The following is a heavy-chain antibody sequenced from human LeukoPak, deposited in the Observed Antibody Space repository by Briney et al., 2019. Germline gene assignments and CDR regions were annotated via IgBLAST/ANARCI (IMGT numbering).Heavy chain of an antibody. CDR2: IRYDGSNK. D-gene: IGHD1-26*01. Sequence: GRSLRLSCAASGFTFSSYGMHWVRQAPGKGLEWAAFIRYDGSNKYYADSVKGRFTISRDNSKNTLYLQMNSLRAVDTAVYYCAKDPTHYRVWDDSESTVLSYWGQGTLVTVSS. CDR1: GFTFSSYG. CDR3: AKDPTHYRVWDDSESTVLSY. V-gene: IGHV3-30*02. J-gene: IGHJ4*02.